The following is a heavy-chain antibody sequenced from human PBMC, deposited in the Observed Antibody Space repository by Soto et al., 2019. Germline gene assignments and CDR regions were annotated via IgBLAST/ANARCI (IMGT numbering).Heavy chain of an antibody. CDR1: GFTFTSFA. Sequence: PGGSLRLSCAASGFTFTSFAVSWVRQAPGKGLEWVSAISGSGGATYYADSVKGRFTISRDTSKNTLYLQMNSLRAEDTALYYCAKSYSSNWYDYFDYWGQGTLVTVSS. D-gene: IGHD6-13*01. CDR3: AKSYSSNWYDYFDY. V-gene: IGHV3-23*01. CDR2: ISGSGGAT. J-gene: IGHJ4*02.